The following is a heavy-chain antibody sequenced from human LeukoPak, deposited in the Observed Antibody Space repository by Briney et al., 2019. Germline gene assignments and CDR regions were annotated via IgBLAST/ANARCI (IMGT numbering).Heavy chain of an antibody. J-gene: IGHJ4*02. CDR3: AKWRDTALVQYFDY. CDR1: GFTFSSYA. CDR2: ISGNGGNT. D-gene: IGHD5-18*01. V-gene: IGHV3-23*01. Sequence: GGSLRLSCAASGFTFSSYAMSWVRQTPGKGLEWVSAISGNGGNTFYADSVKGRFTISRDNSKNTLYLQMNSLRAEDTAVYYCAKWRDTALVQYFDYWGQGTLVTVSS.